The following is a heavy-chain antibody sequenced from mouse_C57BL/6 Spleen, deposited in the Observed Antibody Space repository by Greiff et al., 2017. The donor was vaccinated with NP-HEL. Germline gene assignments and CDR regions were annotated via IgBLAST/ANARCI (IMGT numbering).Heavy chain of an antibody. D-gene: IGHD2-1*01. V-gene: IGHV1-53*01. CDR1: GYTFTSYW. Sequence: VQLQQPGTELVKPGASVKLSCKASGYTFTSYWMHWVKQRPGQGLEWIGNINPSNGGTNYNEKFKSKATLTVDKSSSTAYMQLSSLTSEYSAVYYCARIYYGNYWYFDVWGTGTTVTVSS. CDR2: INPSNGGT. CDR3: ARIYYGNYWYFDV. J-gene: IGHJ1*03.